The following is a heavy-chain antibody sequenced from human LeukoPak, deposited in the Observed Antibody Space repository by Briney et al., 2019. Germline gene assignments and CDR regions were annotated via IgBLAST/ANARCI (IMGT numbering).Heavy chain of an antibody. V-gene: IGHV1-69*01. CDR1: GGTFSSYA. D-gene: IGHD6-19*01. CDR3: ARDSPLTYSSGWLADY. Sequence: GSSVKVSCKASGGTFSSYAFSWVRQAPGQGLEWMGGIIPIFGTANYAQKFQGRVTITADESTSTAYMELSSLRSEDTAVYYCARDSPLTYSSGWLADYWGQGTLVTVSS. CDR2: IIPIFGTA. J-gene: IGHJ4*02.